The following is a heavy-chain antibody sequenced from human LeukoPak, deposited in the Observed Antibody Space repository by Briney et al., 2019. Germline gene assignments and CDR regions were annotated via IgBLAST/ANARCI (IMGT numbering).Heavy chain of an antibody. Sequence: ASVKVSCKASGYTFTAYYMHWVRQAPGQGLEWVGWINSGSGDTNYAQRFQGRVTVTRDTSISATYMEVYNLKSDDTAVYYCVREARAAADYWAREPWSPSPQ. J-gene: IGHJ4*02. CDR1: GYTFTAYY. V-gene: IGHV1-2*02. CDR3: VREARAAADY. D-gene: IGHD2-15*01. CDR2: INSGSGDT.